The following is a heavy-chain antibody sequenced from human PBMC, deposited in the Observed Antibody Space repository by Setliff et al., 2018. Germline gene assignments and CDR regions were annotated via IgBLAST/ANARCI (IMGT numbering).Heavy chain of an antibody. CDR3: VRGYCSSSSCYGTMGY. J-gene: IGHJ4*02. CDR1: GFTFSTHN. D-gene: IGHD2-2*01. Sequence: PGGSLRLSCAASGFTFSTHNMNWVRQAPGKGLEWVSRINSDGSTTNYADSVKGRFTISRDNARNTLYLQMNSLRAEDTAVYYCVRGYCSSSSCYGTMGYWGQGTLVTVSS. V-gene: IGHV3-74*01. CDR2: INSDGSTT.